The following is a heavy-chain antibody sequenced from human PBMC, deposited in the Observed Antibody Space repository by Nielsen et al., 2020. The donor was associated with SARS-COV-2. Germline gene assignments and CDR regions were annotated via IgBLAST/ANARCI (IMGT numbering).Heavy chain of an antibody. CDR2: VSRDGSDT. D-gene: IGHD1-26*01. V-gene: IGHV3-33*08. J-gene: IGHJ3*02. CDR1: GFTFANYG. Sequence: GESLKISCAASGFTFANYGIHWVRQVAGRGLEWVAIVSRDGSDTFYVDSVKGRFTISRDNSKNTVYLQMNSLSGDDTAVYYCASGSGDSLAFDIWGQGTMVIVSS. CDR3: ASGSGDSLAFDI.